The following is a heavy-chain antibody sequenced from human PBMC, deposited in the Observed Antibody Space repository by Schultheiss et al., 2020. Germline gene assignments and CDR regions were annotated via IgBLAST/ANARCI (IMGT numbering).Heavy chain of an antibody. Sequence: ASVKVSCKASGYTFTSYGISWVRQAPGQGLEWMGWISAYNGNTNYAQKLQGRVTMTTDTSTSTAYMELRSLRSDDTAVYYCARVRTYYYGSGRISPSDYWGQGTLVTVYS. D-gene: IGHD3-10*01. J-gene: IGHJ4*02. CDR3: ARVRTYYYGSGRISPSDY. CDR2: ISAYNGNT. CDR1: GYTFTSYG. V-gene: IGHV1-18*01.